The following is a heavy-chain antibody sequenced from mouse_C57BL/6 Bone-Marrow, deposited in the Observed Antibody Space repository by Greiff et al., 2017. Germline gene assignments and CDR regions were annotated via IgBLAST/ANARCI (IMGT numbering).Heavy chain of an antibody. CDR2: IDPSDSYT. CDR1: GYTFTSYW. J-gene: IGHJ2*01. D-gene: IGHD2-4*01. V-gene: IGHV1-50*01. CDR3: ARGLPNYFDY. Sequence: QVQLQQPGAELVKPGASVKLSCKASGYTFTSYWMQWVKQRPGQGLEWIGEIDPSDSYTNYNQKFKGKATLTVATSSSTAYMPLSSLTSEDSAVYYCARGLPNYFDYWGQGTTLTVSS.